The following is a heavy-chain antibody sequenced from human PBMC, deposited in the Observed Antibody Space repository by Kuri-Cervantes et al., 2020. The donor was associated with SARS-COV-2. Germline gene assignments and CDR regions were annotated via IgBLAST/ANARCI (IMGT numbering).Heavy chain of an antibody. Sequence: GGSLRLSCAASGFTFSSYSMNWVRQAPGKGLEWVSSISSSSSYIYYADSVKGRFTISRDNAKNSLYLQMNSLRAGDTAVYYCARGRIAAAGDYYYYMDVWGKGTTVTVSS. CDR2: ISSSSSYI. D-gene: IGHD6-13*01. V-gene: IGHV3-21*01. CDR1: GFTFSSYS. J-gene: IGHJ6*03. CDR3: ARGRIAAAGDYYYYMDV.